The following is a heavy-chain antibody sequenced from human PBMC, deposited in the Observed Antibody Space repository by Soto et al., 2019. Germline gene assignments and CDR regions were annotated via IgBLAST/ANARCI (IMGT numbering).Heavy chain of an antibody. CDR1: GGSFGNSA. Sequence: SVKVSCKASGGSFGNSAINWVRQTPGQGLEWLGGFIPVYRTLNYAQKFQGRVTITADESTNTAYMELSSLRSEDTAIYYCARGGSGYTWFNEFWGQGTLVTVSS. D-gene: IGHD3-22*01. V-gene: IGHV1-69*13. J-gene: IGHJ4*02. CDR3: ARGGSGYTWFNEF. CDR2: FIPVYRTL.